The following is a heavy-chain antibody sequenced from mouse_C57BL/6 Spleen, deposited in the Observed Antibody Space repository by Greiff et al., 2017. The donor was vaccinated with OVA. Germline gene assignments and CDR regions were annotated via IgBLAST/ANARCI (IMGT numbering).Heavy chain of an antibody. J-gene: IGHJ2*01. CDR2: IDPSDSYT. Sequence: VQLQQSGAELVMPGASVKLSCKASGYTFTSYWMHWVKQRPGQGLEWIGEIDPSDSYTNYNQKFKGKSTLTVDNSSSTAYMQLSSLTSEDSAVYYCARGGTTNYFDYWGQGTTLTVSS. D-gene: IGHD1-1*01. CDR3: ARGGTTNYFDY. CDR1: GYTFTSYW. V-gene: IGHV1-69*01.